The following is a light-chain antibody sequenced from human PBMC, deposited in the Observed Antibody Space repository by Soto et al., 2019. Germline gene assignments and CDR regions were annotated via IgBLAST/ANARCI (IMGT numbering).Light chain of an antibody. CDR2: LNSDGSH. CDR3: QTWGSGIVV. CDR1: SAHSNYA. J-gene: IGLJ2*01. Sequence: QLVLTQSPSASASLGASVKLTCTLSSAHSNYAIAWHQQQSEKGPRYLMKLNSDGSHSQGDGIPDRFSGSSSGAERYLTIYSLQSEDEADYYCQTWGSGIVVFGGGTKLTVL. V-gene: IGLV4-69*01.